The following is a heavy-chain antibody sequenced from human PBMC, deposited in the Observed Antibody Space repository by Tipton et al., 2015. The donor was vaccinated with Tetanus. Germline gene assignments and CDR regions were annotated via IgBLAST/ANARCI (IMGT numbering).Heavy chain of an antibody. CDR3: AFRTNWRFSRGFDC. D-gene: IGHD1-20*01. CDR1: GVTVSGNY. J-gene: IGHJ4*02. V-gene: IGHV3-53*01. Sequence: SLRLSCAASGVTVSGNYMSWVRQAPGKGLEWVSVIYTGGSADHTDSVKGRFTISRDNSNNSLSLQMNSLRIDDTAVYYCAFRTNWRFSRGFDCWGQGILVTVSS. CDR2: IYTGGSA.